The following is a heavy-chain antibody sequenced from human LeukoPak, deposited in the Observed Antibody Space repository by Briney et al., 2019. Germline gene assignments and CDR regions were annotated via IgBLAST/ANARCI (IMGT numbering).Heavy chain of an antibody. J-gene: IGHJ3*02. D-gene: IGHD3-22*01. CDR3: ARSCHDKTSYAFDI. Sequence: SETLSLTCTVSGGSISSSSYYWGWIRQPPGKGLEWIGSIYYSGSTYYNPSLKSRVTISVDTSKNQFSLKLSSVTAADTAVYYCARSCHDKTSYAFDIWGQGTMVTVSS. CDR2: IYYSGST. CDR1: GGSISSSSYY. V-gene: IGHV4-39*07.